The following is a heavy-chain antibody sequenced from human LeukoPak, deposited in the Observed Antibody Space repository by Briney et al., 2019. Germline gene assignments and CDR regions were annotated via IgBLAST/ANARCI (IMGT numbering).Heavy chain of an antibody. CDR1: GGSISGYY. Sequence: SESLSLTCTVSGGSISGYYWSWIRQPAGKGLEWIGLIHSSGSTNYNPSLKSRVTMSVDTSKNQFSLKVNSVTAADTAVYYCARDLSNIAALWGQGTLVTVSS. CDR2: IHSSGST. V-gene: IGHV4-4*07. D-gene: IGHD6-6*01. J-gene: IGHJ4*02. CDR3: ARDLSNIAAL.